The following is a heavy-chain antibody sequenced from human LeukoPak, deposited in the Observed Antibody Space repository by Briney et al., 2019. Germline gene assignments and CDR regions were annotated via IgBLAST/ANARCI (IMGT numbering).Heavy chain of an antibody. D-gene: IGHD3-16*02. Sequence: ASVKVSCKASGYTFTSYGISWVRQAPGQGLEWMGWNSAYNGNTNYAQKLQGRVTMTTDTSTSTAYMELRSLRSDDTAVYYCARTWLSDDAFDIWGQGTMVTVSS. J-gene: IGHJ3*02. CDR3: ARTWLSDDAFDI. CDR2: NSAYNGNT. V-gene: IGHV1-18*01. CDR1: GYTFTSYG.